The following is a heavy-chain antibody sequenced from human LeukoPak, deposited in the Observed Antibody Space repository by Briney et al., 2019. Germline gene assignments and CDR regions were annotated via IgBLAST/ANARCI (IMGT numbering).Heavy chain of an antibody. D-gene: IGHD6-19*01. CDR2: INSDGSST. CDR3: ARDVVAVAGTFDY. V-gene: IGHV3-74*01. CDR1: GFTFSSYW. J-gene: IGHJ4*02. Sequence: PGGSLRLSCAASGFTFSSYWIHWVRQAPGKGLVWVSRINSDGSSTTYADSVKGRFTISRDNAKNSLYLQMNSLRAEDTAVYYCARDVVAVAGTFDYWGQGTLVTVSS.